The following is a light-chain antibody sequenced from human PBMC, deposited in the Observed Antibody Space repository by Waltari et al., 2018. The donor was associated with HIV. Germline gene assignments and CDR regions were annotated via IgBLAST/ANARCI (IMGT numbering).Light chain of an antibody. J-gene: IGLJ3*02. CDR1: SLSTFL. V-gene: IGLV3-19*01. Sequence: SSELTQDPAVSVALGQTVRITCQGNSLSTFLASWYQQKPGQAPLLVIYGENNRPSGIPDRFSVSSSGDTASLTITGAQAEDEADYYCNSRDSSGVVFGGGTKLTVL. CDR2: GEN. CDR3: NSRDSSGVV.